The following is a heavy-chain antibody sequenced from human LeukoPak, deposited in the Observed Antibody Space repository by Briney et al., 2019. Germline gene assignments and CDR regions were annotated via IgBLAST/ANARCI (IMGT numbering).Heavy chain of an antibody. Sequence: GASVRVSCTASGYTFTAYYMHWVRQAPGQGLEWMGWINPNSGGTNYAQKFQGRVTMTRDTSISTAYMELSRLRSDDTAVYYCASRAATGYYMDVWGKGTTVTISS. J-gene: IGHJ6*03. CDR3: ASRAATGYYMDV. CDR2: INPNSGGT. CDR1: GYTFTAYY. D-gene: IGHD6-25*01. V-gene: IGHV1-2*02.